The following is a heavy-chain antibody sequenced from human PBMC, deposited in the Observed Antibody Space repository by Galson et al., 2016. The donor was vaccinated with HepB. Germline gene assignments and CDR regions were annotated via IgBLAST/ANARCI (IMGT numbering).Heavy chain of an antibody. J-gene: IGHJ5*02. V-gene: IGHV5-10-1*01. CDR1: GYSFTSYW. CDR2: IDPTESYI. D-gene: IGHD1-1*01. Sequence: QSGAEVTKPGESLRISCKASGYSFTSYWISWVRQMPGKGLEWMGRIDPTESYIDYSPSFQGHVTISADKSISTAYLQWSSLKASDTARYYCARHFSIQLFRRVYIGSAPWGQGTLVTVSS. CDR3: ARHFSIQLFRRVYIGSAP.